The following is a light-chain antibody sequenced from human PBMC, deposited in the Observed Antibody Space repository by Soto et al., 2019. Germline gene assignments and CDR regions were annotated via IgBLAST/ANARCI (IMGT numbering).Light chain of an antibody. J-gene: IGLJ1*01. CDR2: EVS. CDR3: SSYTSSSTLNYV. Sequence: QSVLTQPASVSGSPGQSITISCTGTSSDIVNYNYVSWYQQHPGKAPKLMIYEVSNRPSGVSNRFSGSKSGNTASLTISGLQAEDEADYYCSSYTSSSTLNYVFGTETKVTVL. V-gene: IGLV2-14*01. CDR1: SSDIVNYNY.